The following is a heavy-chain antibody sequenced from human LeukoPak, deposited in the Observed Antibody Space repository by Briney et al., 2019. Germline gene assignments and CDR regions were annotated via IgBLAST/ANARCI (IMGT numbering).Heavy chain of an antibody. Sequence: GGSLRLSCAASGFAFSGYWMSWVRQAPGKGLEWVANINQDGSETYYVDSVKGRFTISRDNTKNSLYLQMNSLRAEDTAVYYCARGTPSSSGWLYYGMDVWGQGTTVTVSS. D-gene: IGHD6-19*01. V-gene: IGHV3-7*01. CDR1: GFAFSGYW. CDR3: ARGTPSSSGWLYYGMDV. CDR2: INQDGSET. J-gene: IGHJ6*02.